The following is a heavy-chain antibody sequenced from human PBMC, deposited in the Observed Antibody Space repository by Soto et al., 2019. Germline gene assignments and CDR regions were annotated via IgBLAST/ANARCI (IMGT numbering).Heavy chain of an antibody. CDR1: GGTFSSYA. Sequence: SVKVSCKASGGTFSSYAISWVRQAPGQGLGWMGGIIPIFGTANYAQKFQGRVTITADESTSTAYMELSSLRSEDTAVYYCARDRSYDSSGPYYYYGMDVWGQGTTVTVSS. D-gene: IGHD3-22*01. V-gene: IGHV1-69*13. J-gene: IGHJ6*02. CDR2: IIPIFGTA. CDR3: ARDRSYDSSGPYYYYGMDV.